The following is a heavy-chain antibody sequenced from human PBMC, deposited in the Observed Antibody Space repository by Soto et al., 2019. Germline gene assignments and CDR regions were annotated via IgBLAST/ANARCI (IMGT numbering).Heavy chain of an antibody. V-gene: IGHV6-1*01. Sequence: QGQLQQSGPGLVKPSQTLSLTCAISVDSVSSDITPWNWIRPSPSRGLEWLGRTYYRSKWFHDYAESVKSRIPINPDTSKNQFSLELNSMTPEDTAVYYCARGDALDVWGQWTVVTVSS. CDR1: VDSVSSDITP. CDR2: TYYRSKWFH. J-gene: IGHJ3*01. CDR3: ARGDALDV.